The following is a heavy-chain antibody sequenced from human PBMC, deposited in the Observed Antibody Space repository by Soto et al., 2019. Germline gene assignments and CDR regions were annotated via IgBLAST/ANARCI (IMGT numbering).Heavy chain of an antibody. CDR1: GYSFTSYW. D-gene: IGHD6-19*01. Sequence: EVQLVQSGAEVKKPGESLKISCKGSGYSFTSYWIGWVRQMPGKGLEWMGIIYPGDSDTRYSPSFQGQVTISADKSISTAYLQWSSLKASDTAMYYCARHIAVAGKPPFGYYYMDVWGKGTTVTVSS. CDR2: IYPGDSDT. CDR3: ARHIAVAGKPPFGYYYMDV. V-gene: IGHV5-51*01. J-gene: IGHJ6*03.